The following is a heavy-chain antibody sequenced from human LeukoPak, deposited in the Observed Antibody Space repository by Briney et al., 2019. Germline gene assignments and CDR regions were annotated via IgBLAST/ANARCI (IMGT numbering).Heavy chain of an antibody. Sequence: QSGGSLRPSCAASGFTFSSYGMNWVRQAPGKGLEWVSYISSSGSTIYYADSVKGRFTISRDNAKNSLYLQMNSLRAEDTAVYYCAELGITMIGGVWGKGTTVTISS. CDR1: GFTFSSYG. J-gene: IGHJ6*04. CDR3: AELGITMIGGV. V-gene: IGHV3-48*04. CDR2: ISSSGSTI. D-gene: IGHD3-10*02.